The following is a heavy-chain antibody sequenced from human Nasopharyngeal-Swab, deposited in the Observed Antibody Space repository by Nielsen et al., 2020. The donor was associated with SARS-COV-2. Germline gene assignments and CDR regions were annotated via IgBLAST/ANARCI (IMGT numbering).Heavy chain of an antibody. J-gene: IGHJ4*02. CDR2: TLYRSKWYN. CDR1: GDSVSSHSAG. V-gene: IGHV6-1*01. Sequence: SDPLSLTCAISGDSVSSHSAGWNWIRQSPSRGLEWLGRTLYRSKWYNDYAESVKSRIAVNPDTSKNQFSLQLNSVTPEDTAVYYCARGRDFSFDSWGQGTLVTASS. CDR3: ARGRDFSFDS. D-gene: IGHD3-3*01.